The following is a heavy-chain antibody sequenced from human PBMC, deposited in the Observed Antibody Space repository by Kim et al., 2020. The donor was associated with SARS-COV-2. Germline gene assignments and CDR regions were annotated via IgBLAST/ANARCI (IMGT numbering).Heavy chain of an antibody. J-gene: IGHJ4*02. CDR3: AREPHLPGYSYGLFDY. CDR2: IIPILGIA. V-gene: IGHV1-69*04. Sequence: SVKVSCKASGGTFSSYAISWVRQAPGQGLEWMGRIIPILGIANYAQKFQGRVTITADKSTSTAYMELSSLRSEDTAVYYCAREPHLPGYSYGLFDYWGQGTLVTVSS. D-gene: IGHD5-18*01. CDR1: GGTFSSYA.